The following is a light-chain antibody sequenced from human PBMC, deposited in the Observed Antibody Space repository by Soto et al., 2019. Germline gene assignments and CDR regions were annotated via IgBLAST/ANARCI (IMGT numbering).Light chain of an antibody. CDR1: STNIGSNH. V-gene: IGLV1-51*01. CDR3: SSYSTTTTPHVL. Sequence: QSVLTQPPSVSAAPGQKVTISCSGSSTNIGSNHVSWYQQVPGAAPKLLIYDSLKRYSEIPDRFSGSRSGTSATLGITGLQTGDEADYYCSSYSTTTTPHVLFGGGTKVTVL. CDR2: DSL. J-gene: IGLJ2*01.